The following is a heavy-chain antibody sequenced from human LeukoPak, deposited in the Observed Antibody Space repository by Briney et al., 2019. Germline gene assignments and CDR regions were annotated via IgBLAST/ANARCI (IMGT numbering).Heavy chain of an antibody. CDR2: IYSGGST. CDR1: GFTVSSNY. J-gene: IGHJ3*02. V-gene: IGHV3-53*01. CDR3: AREGRDYYGSGSYSDAFDI. D-gene: IGHD3-10*01. Sequence: GGSLRHSCAASGFTVSSNYMSWVRQAPGKGLEWVSVIYSGGSTYYADSVKGRFTISRDNSKNTLYLQMNSLRAEDTAVYYCAREGRDYYGSGSYSDAFDIWGQGTMVTVSS.